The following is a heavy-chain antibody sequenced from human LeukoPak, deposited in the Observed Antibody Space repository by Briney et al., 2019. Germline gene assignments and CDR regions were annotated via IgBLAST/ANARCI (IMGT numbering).Heavy chain of an antibody. V-gene: IGHV3-30*02. CDR1: GLTFSSYG. D-gene: IGHD3-10*01. J-gene: IGHJ6*03. CDR2: IRYDGSNK. Sequence: GGSLRLSCAASGLTFSSYGMDWVCQAPGKGLEWVAFIRYDGSNKYYADSVKGRFTISRDNSKNTLDLQMNSLRAEDTAVYYCAKDRDITMVRGRSYYYMDVWGKGTTVTISS. CDR3: AKDRDITMVRGRSYYYMDV.